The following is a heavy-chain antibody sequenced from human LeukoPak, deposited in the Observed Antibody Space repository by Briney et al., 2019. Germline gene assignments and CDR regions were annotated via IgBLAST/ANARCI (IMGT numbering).Heavy chain of an antibody. CDR2: IYYTGST. D-gene: IGHD5-18*01. Sequence: PSETLSLTCTVSGGSINRDSYYWGWIRQPPGKGLEWIGSIYYTGSTYYNPSLKSRVTISVDMSKNQFSLKLSSVTAADTAVYYCWTPSRYGFDYWGQGTLVTVSS. V-gene: IGHV4-39*01. CDR1: GGSINRDSYY. CDR3: WTPSRYGFDY. J-gene: IGHJ4*02.